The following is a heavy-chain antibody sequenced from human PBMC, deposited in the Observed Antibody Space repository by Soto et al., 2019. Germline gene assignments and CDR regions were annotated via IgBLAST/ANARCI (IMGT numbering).Heavy chain of an antibody. CDR3: ARDAGGRGNGAFDI. CDR1: GGSISTYY. D-gene: IGHD3-16*01. J-gene: IGHJ3*02. Sequence: SETLSLTCTVSGGSISTYYWSWMRQPPGKGLEWIGYIYYSGSTNSNPSLKSRVTISEDTSKNQLSLKLSSVAAADTAVYYCARDAGGRGNGAFDIWGQGTMVTVSS. V-gene: IGHV4-59*01. CDR2: IYYSGST.